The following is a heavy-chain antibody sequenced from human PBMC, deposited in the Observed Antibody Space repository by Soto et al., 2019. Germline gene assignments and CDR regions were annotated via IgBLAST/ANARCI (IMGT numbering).Heavy chain of an antibody. Sequence: GGSLRLSCAASGFTVSSNYMSWVRQAPGKGLEWVSVIYSGGSTYYADSVKGRFTISRDNSKNTLYLQMNSLRAEDTAVYYCARAGMAAAHDYWGQGTLVTVSS. D-gene: IGHD6-13*01. V-gene: IGHV3-66*01. CDR1: GFTVSSNY. CDR2: IYSGGST. J-gene: IGHJ4*02. CDR3: ARAGMAAAHDY.